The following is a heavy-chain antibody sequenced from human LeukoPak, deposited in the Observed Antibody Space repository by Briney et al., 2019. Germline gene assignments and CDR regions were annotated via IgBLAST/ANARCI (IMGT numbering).Heavy chain of an antibody. CDR3: ARARGMAAAGNWFDP. J-gene: IGHJ5*02. V-gene: IGHV4-61*02. CDR1: GGSISSGSYY. D-gene: IGHD6-13*01. CDR2: IYTSGST. Sequence: SETLSLTCTVSGGSISSGSYYWSWIRQPAGKGLEWIGRIYTSGSTNYNPSLKSRVTISIDTSKNQFSLKLSSVNAANTAVYFCARARGMAAAGNWFDPWGEGTLVTVSS.